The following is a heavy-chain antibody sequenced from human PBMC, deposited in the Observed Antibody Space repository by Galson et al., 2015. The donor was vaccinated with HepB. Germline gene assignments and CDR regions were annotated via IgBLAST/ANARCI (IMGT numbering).Heavy chain of an antibody. Sequence: CAISGDSVSSNSAAWNWIRQSPSRGLEWLGRTYYRSKWYNDFALSVKSRIIINPDTSKNQFSLQLSSVTPEDTAVYYCARGLDETDSYMDVWGKGTTVTVSS. CDR2: TYYRSKWYN. D-gene: IGHD1-1*01. CDR3: ARGLDETDSYMDV. CDR1: GDSVSSNSAA. J-gene: IGHJ6*03. V-gene: IGHV6-1*01.